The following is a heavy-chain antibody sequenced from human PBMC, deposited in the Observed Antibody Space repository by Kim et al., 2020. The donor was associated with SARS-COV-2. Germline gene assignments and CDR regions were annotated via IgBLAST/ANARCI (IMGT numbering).Heavy chain of an antibody. CDR1: GSTFSNYA. V-gene: IGHV3-23*01. Sequence: GGSLRLSCAASGSTFSNYAMSWVRQAPGKGLEWVSGFSISGRNTYYADSVKGRFTISRDNSKNTLYLQMNSLRAEDTAIYYCAKYARSMDVWGQGTTVTVSS. CDR2: FSISGRNT. CDR3: AKYARSMDV. J-gene: IGHJ6*02.